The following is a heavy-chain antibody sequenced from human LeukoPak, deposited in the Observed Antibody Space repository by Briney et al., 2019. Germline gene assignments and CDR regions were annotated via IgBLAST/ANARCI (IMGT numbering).Heavy chain of an antibody. CDR2: IKQDGSGK. D-gene: IGHD6-6*01. J-gene: IGHJ4*02. V-gene: IGHV3-7*01. CDR3: ARAGVIAALGY. CDR1: GFTFSSYW. Sequence: GGSLRLSCAASGFTFSSYWMSWVRQAPGKGLEWVANIKQDGSGKYYVDSVEGRFTISRDNAKNSLYLQMNSLRAEDTAVYYCARAGVIAALGYWGQGTLVTVSS.